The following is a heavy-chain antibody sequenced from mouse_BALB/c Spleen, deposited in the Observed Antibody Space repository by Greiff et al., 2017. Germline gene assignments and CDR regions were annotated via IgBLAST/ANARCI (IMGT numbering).Heavy chain of an antibody. CDR3: ARSSLEAMDY. D-gene: IGHD6-2*01. CDR1: GYTFTNYW. CDR2: IYPGGGYT. J-gene: IGHJ4*01. Sequence: QVQLQQSGAELVRPGTSVKMSCKAAGYTFTNYWIGWVKQRSGHGLEWIGDIYPGGGYTNYNEKFKGKATLTADTSSSTAYMQLSSLTSEDSAIYYCARSSLEAMDYWGQGTSVTVSS. V-gene: IGHV1-63*02.